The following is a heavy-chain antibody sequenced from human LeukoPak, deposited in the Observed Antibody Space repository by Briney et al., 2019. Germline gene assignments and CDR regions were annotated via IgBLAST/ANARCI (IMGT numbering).Heavy chain of an antibody. CDR3: ARDLSGDYEDFFDY. CDR1: GFTFSSYS. CDR2: ISSSSSYI. Sequence: GGSLRLSCAASGFTFSSYSMNWVRQAPGKGLEWVSSISSSSSYIYYADSVKGRCTISRDNAKNSLYLQMNSLRAEDTAVYYCARDLSGDYEDFFDYWGQGTLVTVSS. V-gene: IGHV3-21*01. J-gene: IGHJ4*02. D-gene: IGHD4-17*01.